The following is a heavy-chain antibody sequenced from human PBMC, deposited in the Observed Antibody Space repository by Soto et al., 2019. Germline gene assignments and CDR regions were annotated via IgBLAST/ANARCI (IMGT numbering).Heavy chain of an antibody. CDR1: GFTFSSYS. J-gene: IGHJ3*01. D-gene: IGHD3-22*01. Sequence: GGSLSLSCAASGFTFSSYSMNWVRQAPGKGLGWVSSISSSSSYIYYADSVKGRFTISRDNAKNSLYLQMNSLRAEDTAVYYCARGEPDYYDSSAQAVLLGQGTLVTVSS. CDR2: ISSSSSYI. CDR3: ARGEPDYYDSSAQAVL. V-gene: IGHV3-21*01.